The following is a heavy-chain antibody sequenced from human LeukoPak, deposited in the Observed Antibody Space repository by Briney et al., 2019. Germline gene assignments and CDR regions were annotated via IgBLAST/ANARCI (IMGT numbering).Heavy chain of an antibody. J-gene: IGHJ4*02. D-gene: IGHD3-3*01. CDR1: GFTFEEHG. CDR3: AKDRYYDFWSGYLFDY. CDR2: INWNGGST. Sequence: PGGSLRLSCAASGFTFEEHGMSWVRQAPGKGLEWVSGINWNGGSTGYGESAKGRFTISRDNAKNSLYLQMNSLRAEDMALYYCAKDRYYDFWSGYLFDYWGQGTLVTVSS. V-gene: IGHV3-20*04.